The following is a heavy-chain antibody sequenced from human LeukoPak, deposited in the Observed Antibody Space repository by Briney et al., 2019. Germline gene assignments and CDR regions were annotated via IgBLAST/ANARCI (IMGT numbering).Heavy chain of an antibody. CDR2: VWYDGSNK. Sequence: GGSLRLSCAASGFIFSSYGMHWVRQAPGKGLEWVAVVWYDGSNKYYADSVKGRFTISRDNSKHTLYLQMNSLRAEDTAVYYCARGGGGGYSYRGDAFDIWGQGTMVTVSS. D-gene: IGHD5-18*01. CDR3: ARGGGGGYSYRGDAFDI. CDR1: GFIFSSYG. J-gene: IGHJ3*02. V-gene: IGHV3-33*01.